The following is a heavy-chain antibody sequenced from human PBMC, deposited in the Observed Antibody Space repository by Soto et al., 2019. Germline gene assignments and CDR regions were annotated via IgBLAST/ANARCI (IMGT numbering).Heavy chain of an antibody. CDR2: IYHSGST. V-gene: IGHV4-31*03. J-gene: IGHJ4*02. Sequence: PSETLSLTCTVSGGSISSGGYYWSWIRQHPGKGLEWIGYIYHSGSTYYNPSLKSRVTISVDTSKNQFSLKLSSVTAADTAVYYCARTADYGDYGLDYWGQGTLVTVSS. CDR3: ARTADYGDYGLDY. D-gene: IGHD4-17*01. CDR1: GGSISSGGYY.